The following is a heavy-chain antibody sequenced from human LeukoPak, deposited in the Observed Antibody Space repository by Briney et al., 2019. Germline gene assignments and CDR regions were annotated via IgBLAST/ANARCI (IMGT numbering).Heavy chain of an antibody. CDR2: ISTSGSTL. V-gene: IGHV3-48*03. D-gene: IGHD1-26*01. CDR3: ARELSGSDAFDI. Sequence: GGSLRLSCATSGFAFSSFDMNWVRQVPGKGLECVSYISTSGSTLYYAVSVMGRFTISRDNAKNSLYLHMSSLRAEYTAVYYCARELSGSDAFDIWGQGTMVTVS. CDR1: GFAFSSFD. J-gene: IGHJ3*02.